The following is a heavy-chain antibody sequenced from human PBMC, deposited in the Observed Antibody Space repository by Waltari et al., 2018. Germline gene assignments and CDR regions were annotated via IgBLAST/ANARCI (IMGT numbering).Heavy chain of an antibody. D-gene: IGHD3-22*01. CDR1: GYSFTSYW. CDR2: NSPVDADP. Sequence: EVQLVQSGAEVTKPGESLKISCKGSGYSFTSYWIGWVRQMPGKGLEWMGVNSPVDADPIYISCFQGQVTTSADKSICTAYLQWSSLKAADTAMDYCARVEGSSGYFVYWGQGTLVTVSS. CDR3: ARVEGSSGYFVY. J-gene: IGHJ4*02. V-gene: IGHV5-51*03.